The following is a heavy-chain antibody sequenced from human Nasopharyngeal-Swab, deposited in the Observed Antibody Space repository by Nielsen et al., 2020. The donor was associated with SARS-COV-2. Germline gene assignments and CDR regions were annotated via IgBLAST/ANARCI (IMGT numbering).Heavy chain of an antibody. V-gene: IGHV1-18*04. J-gene: IGHJ6*03. Sequence: ASVKVSCKASNYTFIDYGISWVRQAPGQGLEWMGWISAYSGKTDYAQKFQDRVTMTTDTSTSTAYMELRTLRSDDTAVYYCVTDGPLRAYYMDVWGKGTTVSVSS. CDR3: VTDGPLRAYYMDV. CDR1: NYTFIDYG. CDR2: ISAYSGKT.